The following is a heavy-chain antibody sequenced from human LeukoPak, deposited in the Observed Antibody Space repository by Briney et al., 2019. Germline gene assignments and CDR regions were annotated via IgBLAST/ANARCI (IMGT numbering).Heavy chain of an antibody. D-gene: IGHD6-19*01. CDR1: GFPFSSYA. J-gene: IGHJ4*02. V-gene: IGHV3-23*01. Sequence: GGSLRLSCAASGFPFSSYAMSWVRQAPGKGLEWVSAISGSGGSTYYADSVKGRFTISRDNSKNTLYLQMNSLRAEDTAVYYCAKDLSSGPANFDYWGQGTLVTVSS. CDR3: AKDLSSGPANFDY. CDR2: ISGSGGST.